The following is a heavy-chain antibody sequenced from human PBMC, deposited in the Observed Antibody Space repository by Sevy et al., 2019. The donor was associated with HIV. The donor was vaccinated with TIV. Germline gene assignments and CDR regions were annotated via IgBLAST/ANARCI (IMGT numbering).Heavy chain of an antibody. Sequence: GGSLRLSCAASGFTMSSYWVTWVRQAPGKGLEWVANIKEDGSVKYYVDSVKGRFTISRDNAKNSVYLQMNTLRAEDTALYYCVRAIGAAGSYWGQGTLVTVSS. J-gene: IGHJ4*02. CDR2: IKEDGSVK. D-gene: IGHD6-13*01. CDR3: VRAIGAAGSY. V-gene: IGHV3-7*01. CDR1: GFTMSSYW.